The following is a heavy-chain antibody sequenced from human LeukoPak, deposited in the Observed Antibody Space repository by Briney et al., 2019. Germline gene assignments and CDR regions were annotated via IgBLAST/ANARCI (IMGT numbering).Heavy chain of an antibody. V-gene: IGHV4-59*01. CDR3: ARVSGHSSSWYMSDY. Sequence: SETLSLTCTVSGGSISSYYWSWIRQPPGKGLEWIGYIYYNGNTNYIPSLKSRVTISLDTSKKQFSLKLSSVTAADTAVYYCARVSGHSSSWYMSDYWGPGNLVTVSS. J-gene: IGHJ4*02. D-gene: IGHD6-13*01. CDR1: GGSISSYY. CDR2: IYYNGNT.